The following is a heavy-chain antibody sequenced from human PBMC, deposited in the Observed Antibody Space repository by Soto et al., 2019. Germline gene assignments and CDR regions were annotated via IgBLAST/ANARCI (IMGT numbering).Heavy chain of an antibody. CDR1: GFTFRNFW. J-gene: IGHJ4*02. CDR2: IKQDGSQR. CDR3: ARQVGYY. Sequence: ESGGGLVQPGGSLRLSCAASGFTFRNFWMIWMRQAPGKGLEWVANIKQDGSQRYDVDSVKGRFTISRDNAKNSLYLQMNSVRAEETAVYFCARQVGYYWGQGILVTVSS. V-gene: IGHV3-7*05.